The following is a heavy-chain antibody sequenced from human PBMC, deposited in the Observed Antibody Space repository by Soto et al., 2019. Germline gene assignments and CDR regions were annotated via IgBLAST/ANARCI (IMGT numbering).Heavy chain of an antibody. CDR2: IIPIFSTP. V-gene: IGHV1-69*06. D-gene: IGHD6-19*01. J-gene: IGHJ1*01. CDR3: ARGGLDRAEYFQH. Sequence: GASVKVSCKASGGTFDRHTINWVRQAPGQGLEWMGGIIPIFSTPKYAQKFQGRVMLTADKSTSTAYMELSSLRSEDTAVYYCARGGLDRAEYFQHWGRAPWSPSP. CDR1: GGTFDRHT.